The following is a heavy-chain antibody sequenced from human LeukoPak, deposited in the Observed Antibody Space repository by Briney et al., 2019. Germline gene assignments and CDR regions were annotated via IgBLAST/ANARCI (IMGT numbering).Heavy chain of an antibody. Sequence: GASVKVSCKASGYTFTGYYMHWVRQAPGRGLEWMGWINPNSGGTNYAQKFQGWVTMTRDTSISTAYMELSRLRSDDTAVYYCAGCRSGGSCYSDAFDIWGQGTMVTVSS. D-gene: IGHD2-15*01. CDR2: INPNSGGT. CDR3: AGCRSGGSCYSDAFDI. J-gene: IGHJ3*02. CDR1: GYTFTGYY. V-gene: IGHV1-2*04.